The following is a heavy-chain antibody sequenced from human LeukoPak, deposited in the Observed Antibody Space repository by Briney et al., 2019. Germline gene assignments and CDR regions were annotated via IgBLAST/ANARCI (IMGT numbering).Heavy chain of an antibody. CDR3: ARAPSEIGGYYPEYFRH. D-gene: IGHD3-22*01. Sequence: GGSLRLSCAASGFTFSTYWMHWVRQAPGKGLVWVSRIKSDGSTNYADSVKGRFTISRDNAKNTVSLQMNSLRPEDTGVYYCARAPSEIGGYYPEYFRHWGRGTLLTVSS. CDR1: GFTFSTYW. J-gene: IGHJ1*01. V-gene: IGHV3-74*01. CDR2: IKSDGST.